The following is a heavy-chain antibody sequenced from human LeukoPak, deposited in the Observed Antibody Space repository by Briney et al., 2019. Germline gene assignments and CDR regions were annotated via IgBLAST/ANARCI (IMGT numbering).Heavy chain of an antibody. V-gene: IGHV4-39*02. D-gene: IGHD7-27*01. CDR3: VAEVEAADSPLGHLNFDS. J-gene: IGHJ4*02. Sequence: SETLSLTCTVSGGSISSGGYYWSWIRQPPGKGLEWVGTISSSGTTYYSPSLRSRLTISVDTSKNHFSLKLTSVTAADTAVYYCVAEVEAADSPLGHLNFDSWGQGILASVSS. CDR1: GGSISSGGYY. CDR2: ISSSGTT.